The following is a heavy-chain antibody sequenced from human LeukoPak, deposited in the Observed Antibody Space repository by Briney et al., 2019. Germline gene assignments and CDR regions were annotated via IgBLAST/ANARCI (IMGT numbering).Heavy chain of an antibody. V-gene: IGHV4-34*01. J-gene: IGHJ5*02. Sequence: SETLSLTCAVYGGSFSGYYWSWIRQPPEKGLEWIGEINHSGSTNYNPSLKSRVTISVDTSKNQFSLKLSSVTAADTAVYYCARGGLRYFDWLLRDNWFDPWGQGTLVTVSS. CDR3: ARGGLRYFDWLLRDNWFDP. CDR2: INHSGST. CDR1: GGSFSGYY. D-gene: IGHD3-9*01.